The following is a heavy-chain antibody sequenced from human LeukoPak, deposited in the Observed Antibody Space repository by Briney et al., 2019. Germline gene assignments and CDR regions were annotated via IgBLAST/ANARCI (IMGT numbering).Heavy chain of an antibody. CDR2: ISAYIGNT. V-gene: IGHV1-18*01. Sequence: ASVKVSCKASGYTFTSYGISWVRQAPGQGLEWMGWISAYIGNTNYAQKLQGRVTMTTDTSTSTAYMELRSLRSDDTAVYYCARDVRFLEWLLSTPRYYYYGMDVWGRGTTVTVSS. J-gene: IGHJ6*02. CDR3: ARDVRFLEWLLSTPRYYYYGMDV. CDR1: GYTFTSYG. D-gene: IGHD3-3*01.